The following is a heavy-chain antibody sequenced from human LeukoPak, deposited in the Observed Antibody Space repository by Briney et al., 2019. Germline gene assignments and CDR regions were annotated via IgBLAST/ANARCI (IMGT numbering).Heavy chain of an antibody. CDR1: GFAFSSYW. CDR3: ARDCSSTSCYWTFDY. Sequence: GGSLRLSCAVSGFAFSSYWMSWVRQAPGKGQEWVANIKQDGSEKYYVDSVKGRFTISRDNAKNSLYLQMNSLRAEDTAVYYCARDCSSTSCYWTFDYWGQGTLVTVSS. D-gene: IGHD2-2*01. CDR2: IKQDGSEK. V-gene: IGHV3-7*01. J-gene: IGHJ4*02.